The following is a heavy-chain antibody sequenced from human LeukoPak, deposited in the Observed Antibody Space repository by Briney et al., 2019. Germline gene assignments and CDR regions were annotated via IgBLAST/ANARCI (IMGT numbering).Heavy chain of an antibody. Sequence: GGSLRLSCAASGFTFSSYSMNWDRQAPGMGLEWVSSISSSSSYIYYADSVKGRFTISRDNAKNSLYLQMNSLRAEDTAVYYCARGYCTNGVCYLPWFDPWGQGTLVTVSS. J-gene: IGHJ5*02. D-gene: IGHD2-8*01. CDR3: ARGYCTNGVCYLPWFDP. CDR2: ISSSSSYI. V-gene: IGHV3-21*01. CDR1: GFTFSSYS.